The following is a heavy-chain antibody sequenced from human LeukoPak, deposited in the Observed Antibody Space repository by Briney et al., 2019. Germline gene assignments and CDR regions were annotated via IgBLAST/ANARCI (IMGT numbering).Heavy chain of an antibody. D-gene: IGHD5-18*01. Sequence: GGSLRLSCAASGFTFSSYGMHWVRQAPGKGLEWVAVISYDGSNKYYADSVKGRFTISRDNSKNTLYLQMNSLRAEDTAVYYCAKDLGLLPALDAVPLGFDPWGQGTLVTVSS. J-gene: IGHJ5*02. CDR2: ISYDGSNK. V-gene: IGHV3-30*18. CDR1: GFTFSSYG. CDR3: AKDLGLLPALDAVPLGFDP.